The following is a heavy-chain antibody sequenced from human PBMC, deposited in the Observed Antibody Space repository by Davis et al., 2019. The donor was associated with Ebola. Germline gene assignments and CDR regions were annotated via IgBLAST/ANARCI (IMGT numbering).Heavy chain of an antibody. Sequence: GGSLRLSCAASGFTFSSYGMHWVRQAPGKGLQWVAAIWDDGSNKYYADSVKGRFTISRDNSKNTLYLQMNSLRAEDTAVYYCATTPQYSSGQNKPFDYWGQGTLVTVSS. J-gene: IGHJ4*02. V-gene: IGHV3-33*01. CDR2: IWDDGSNK. D-gene: IGHD6-19*01. CDR1: GFTFSSYG. CDR3: ATTPQYSSGQNKPFDY.